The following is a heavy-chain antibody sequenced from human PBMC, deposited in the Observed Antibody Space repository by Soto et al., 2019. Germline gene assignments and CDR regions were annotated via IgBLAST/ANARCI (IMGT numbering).Heavy chain of an antibody. V-gene: IGHV3-23*01. Sequence: GGSLRLSCAASGFTFSSYAMSWVRQAPGKGLEWVSAISGTGASTYYADSVKGRFTISRDNSKNTLYLQMNSLRAEDTAVYYCAKRGSGGSWSRQPFVYWGPGTLVTLAS. CDR3: AKRGSGGSWSRQPFVY. CDR2: ISGTGAST. CDR1: GFTFSSYA. J-gene: IGHJ4*02. D-gene: IGHD2-15*01.